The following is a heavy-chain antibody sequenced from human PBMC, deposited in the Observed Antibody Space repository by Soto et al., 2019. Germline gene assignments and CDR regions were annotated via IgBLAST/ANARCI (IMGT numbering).Heavy chain of an antibody. V-gene: IGHV1-8*01. CDR1: GYTFTSYD. D-gene: IGHD1-1*01. CDR3: ARAQTGTYYADYYYYYYMDV. J-gene: IGHJ6*03. Sequence: ASVKVSCQASGYTFTSYDINWVRQATGQGLEWMGWMNPNSGNTGYAQKFQGRVTMTRNTSISTAYMELSSLRSEDTAVYYCARAQTGTYYADYYYYYYMDVWGKGTTVTVSS. CDR2: MNPNSGNT.